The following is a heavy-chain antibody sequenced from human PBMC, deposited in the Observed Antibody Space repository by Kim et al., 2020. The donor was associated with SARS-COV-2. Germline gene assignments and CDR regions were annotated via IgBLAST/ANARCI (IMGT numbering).Heavy chain of an antibody. J-gene: IGHJ3*01. Sequence: EGRRKYYGAPVKGRFTISRDNAKSSLSLQMNSLRAEDTAVYYCSRGFDLWGQGTMVTVSS. V-gene: IGHV3-7*01. CDR3: SRGFDL. CDR2: EGRRK.